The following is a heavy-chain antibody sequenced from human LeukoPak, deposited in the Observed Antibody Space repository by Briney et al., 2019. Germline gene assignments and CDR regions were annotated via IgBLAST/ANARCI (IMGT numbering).Heavy chain of an antibody. V-gene: IGHV1-18*01. CDR1: GYTFTSYG. D-gene: IGHD3-22*01. CDR3: ARDETYYYDGSGYYRPNYFDY. J-gene: IGHJ4*02. CDR2: ISAYNGNT. Sequence: GASVKVSCKASGYTFTSYGISWVRQAPGQGLEWMGWISAYNGNTNYAQKLQGRVTMTTDTSTSTAYMELRSLRSDDTAVYYCARDETYYYDGSGYYRPNYFDYWGQGTLVTVSS.